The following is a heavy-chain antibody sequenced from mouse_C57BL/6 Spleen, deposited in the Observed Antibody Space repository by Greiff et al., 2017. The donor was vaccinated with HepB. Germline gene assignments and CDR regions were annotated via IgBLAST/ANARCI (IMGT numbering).Heavy chain of an antibody. CDR2: IHHNSGST. CDR1: GYTFTSYW. Sequence: QVQLQQPGAELVKPGASVKLSCKASGYTFTSYWMHWVKQRPGQGLEWIGMIHHNSGSTNYNEKFKSKATLTVDKSSSTAYMQLSSLTSEDSAVYYCARGGLYYGSSYVGAMDYWGQGTSVTVSS. J-gene: IGHJ4*01. V-gene: IGHV1-64*01. CDR3: ARGGLYYGSSYVGAMDY. D-gene: IGHD1-1*01.